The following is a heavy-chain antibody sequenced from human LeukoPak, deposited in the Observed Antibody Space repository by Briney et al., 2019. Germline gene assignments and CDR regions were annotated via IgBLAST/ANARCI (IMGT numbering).Heavy chain of an antibody. CDR2: ISSNGGST. Sequence: PGGSLRLSCAASGFTFSSYAMHWVRQAPGKGLEYVSAISSNGGSTYYANSVKGRFTISRDNSKNTLYLQLNSLRAEDTAIYYCAHHGGGTIRIAAFDIWGQGTMVTVSS. D-gene: IGHD3-3*01. V-gene: IGHV3-64*01. CDR3: AHHGGGTIRIAAFDI. CDR1: GFTFSSYA. J-gene: IGHJ3*02.